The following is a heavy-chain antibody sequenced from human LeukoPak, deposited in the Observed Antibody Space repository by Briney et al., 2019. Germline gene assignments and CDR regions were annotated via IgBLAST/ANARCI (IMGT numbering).Heavy chain of an antibody. CDR3: ARDRSGLSYYGSGSYYDF. V-gene: IGHV4-61*02. Sequence: SQTLSLTCTVSGGSISSASYYWSWIRQPAGKGLEWIGRIYTSESTNYNPSLKSRVTISVDTSKNQFSLKLSSVTAADTAVYYCARDRSGLSYYGSGSYYDFWGQGTLVTVSS. D-gene: IGHD3-10*01. CDR2: IYTSEST. CDR1: GGSISSASYY. J-gene: IGHJ4*02.